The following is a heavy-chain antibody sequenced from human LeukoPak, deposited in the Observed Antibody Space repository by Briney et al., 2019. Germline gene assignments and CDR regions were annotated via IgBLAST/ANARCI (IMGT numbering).Heavy chain of an antibody. D-gene: IGHD4-11*01. J-gene: IGHJ4*02. CDR1: GGSISSHY. CDR2: IYYSGST. V-gene: IGHV4-59*08. Sequence: SESLSLTCTVSGGSISSHYWSWIRQPPGKGLEWIGYIYYSGSTNYNPSLKSRVTISVDTSKSQFALKLSSVTAADTAVYYCAKSYFDYSTYYSYYFNLWGQGALVTASS. CDR3: AKSYFDYSTYYSYYFNL.